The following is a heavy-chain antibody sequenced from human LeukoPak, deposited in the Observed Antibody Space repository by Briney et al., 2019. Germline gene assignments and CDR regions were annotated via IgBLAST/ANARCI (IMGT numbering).Heavy chain of an antibody. Sequence: GGSLRLSCAASGFTFSTYDMHWVRQATGKGLEWVSAIDTVGNTYYSGSVKGRFTISREDAENSLYLQMNSLADGDTAVYYCIQIRAWEHQYGMDVWGQGTTVTVSS. V-gene: IGHV3-13*01. CDR2: IDTVGNT. D-gene: IGHD1-26*01. CDR3: IQIRAWEHQYGMDV. CDR1: GFTFSTYD. J-gene: IGHJ6*02.